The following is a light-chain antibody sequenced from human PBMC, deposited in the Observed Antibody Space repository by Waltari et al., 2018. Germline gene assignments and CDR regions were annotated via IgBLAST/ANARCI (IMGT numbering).Light chain of an antibody. CDR1: SNDVGGYGS. CDR2: EVS. J-gene: IGLJ1*01. Sequence: QSALTQPASVSGSPGQSITISCPGTSNDVGGYGSVSWYQQYPGRAPKLIIYEVSNRPSGISTRFSGSKSGNTASLTISGLQADDEADYYCSSHTSTVPHVFGTGTRLTV. CDR3: SSHTSTVPHV. V-gene: IGLV2-14*01.